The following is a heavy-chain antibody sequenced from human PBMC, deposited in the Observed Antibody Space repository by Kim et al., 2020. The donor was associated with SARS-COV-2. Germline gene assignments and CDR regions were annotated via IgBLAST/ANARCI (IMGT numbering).Heavy chain of an antibody. CDR3: ARDLYYYGSGSYFAFDI. D-gene: IGHD3-10*01. CDR1: GFTFSSYS. Sequence: GGSLRLSCAASGFTFSSYSMNWVRQAPGKGLEWVSYISSSSSTIYYADSVKGRFTISRDNAKNSLYLRMNILGAEDTAVYYCARDLYYYGSGSYFAFDIWGQGTIVTVS. V-gene: IGHV3-48*04. J-gene: IGHJ3*02. CDR2: ISSSSSTI.